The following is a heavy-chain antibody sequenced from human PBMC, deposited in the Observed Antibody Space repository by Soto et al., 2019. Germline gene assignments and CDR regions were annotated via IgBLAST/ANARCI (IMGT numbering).Heavy chain of an antibody. CDR3: TTVATNSYNGLDP. D-gene: IGHD5-12*01. CDR1: GFTFNTYW. CDR2: INSDGTRT. Sequence: EVQLVESGGTLVQPGGSLRLSCAASGFTFNTYWMHWVRQAPGTGLVWVSRINSDGTRTTYADSVKGRFTISRDNAKNTVYLQMNSLRAEDTSVYYCTTVATNSYNGLDPWGQGTLVTVYS. V-gene: IGHV3-74*01. J-gene: IGHJ5*02.